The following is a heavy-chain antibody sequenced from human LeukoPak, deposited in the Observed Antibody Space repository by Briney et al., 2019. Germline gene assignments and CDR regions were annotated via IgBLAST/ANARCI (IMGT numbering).Heavy chain of an antibody. Sequence: ASVKVSCKVSGYTLTELSMHWVRQAPGKGLEWMGGFDPEDGETIYAQKFQGRVTITADESTSTAYMELSSLRSEDTAVYYCARGTQYSSSIQYFDYWGQGTLVTVSS. V-gene: IGHV1-24*01. CDR2: FDPEDGET. J-gene: IGHJ4*02. CDR3: ARGTQYSSSIQYFDY. D-gene: IGHD6-13*01. CDR1: GYTLTELS.